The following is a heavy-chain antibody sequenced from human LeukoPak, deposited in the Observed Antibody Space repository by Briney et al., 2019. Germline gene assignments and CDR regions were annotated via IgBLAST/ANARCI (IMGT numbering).Heavy chain of an antibody. CDR3: AKDGGSAWTGFDH. D-gene: IGHD6-19*01. Sequence: SETLSLTSTVSGDSISNYWWSWIRQPPGKGLECIGYIYYTVNGNIGTGYNPSLKSRVTISADTSKTQFSLQLSSVTDADTAIYYCAKDGGSAWTGFDHWGLGNLVTVSS. CDR2: IYYTVNGNIGT. J-gene: IGHJ4*02. CDR1: GDSISNYW. V-gene: IGHV4-59*01.